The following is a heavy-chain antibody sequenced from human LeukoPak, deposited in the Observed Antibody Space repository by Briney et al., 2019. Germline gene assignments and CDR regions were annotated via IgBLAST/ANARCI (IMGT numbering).Heavy chain of an antibody. CDR2: ISYDGSNK. CDR3: ARSGSSWPEYFQH. J-gene: IGHJ1*01. Sequence: GGSLRLSCAASGFTFSSSGMHWVRQAPGKGLEWVAVISYDGSNKYYADSVKGRFTISRDNSKNTLYLQMNSLRAEDTAVYYCARSGSSWPEYFQHWGQGTLVTVSS. D-gene: IGHD6-13*01. CDR1: GFTFSSSG. V-gene: IGHV3-30*03.